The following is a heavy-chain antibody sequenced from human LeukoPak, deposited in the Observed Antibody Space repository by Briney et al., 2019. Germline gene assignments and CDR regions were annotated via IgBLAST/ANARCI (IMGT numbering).Heavy chain of an antibody. V-gene: IGHV3-9*01. CDR3: ARGSSAGASLRHDY. Sequence: GRSLRLSCAASGFTFDNYAMHWVRQAPGKGLEWLSIISWNSGYIGYADSVKGRFTISRDNAKKSLYLQMNSLRAEDTAVYYCARGSSAGASLRHDYWGQGTLVTVSS. J-gene: IGHJ4*02. CDR2: ISWNSGYI. D-gene: IGHD1-26*01. CDR1: GFTFDNYA.